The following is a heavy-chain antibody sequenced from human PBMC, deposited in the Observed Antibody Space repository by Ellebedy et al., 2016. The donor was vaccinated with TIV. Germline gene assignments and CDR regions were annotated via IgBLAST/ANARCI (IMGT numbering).Heavy chain of an antibody. V-gene: IGHV3-23*01. CDR3: AKDNSGTYYYYGMDV. Sequence: GESLKISCAASGFTFFRYAMNWVRQAPGKGLEWVSSIRNSGGSTHYADSVKDRFTIFRDNSKNTLYLQMNSLRAEDTAVYYCAKDNSGTYYYYGMDVWGQGTTVTVSS. J-gene: IGHJ6*02. D-gene: IGHD1-26*01. CDR1: GFTFFRYA. CDR2: IRNSGGST.